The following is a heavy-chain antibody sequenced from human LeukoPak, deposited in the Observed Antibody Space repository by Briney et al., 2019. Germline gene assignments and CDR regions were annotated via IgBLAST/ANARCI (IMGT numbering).Heavy chain of an antibody. Sequence: PGRSLRLSCAASGFTFSSYAMHWVRRAPGKGLEWVAVISYDGSNKYYADSVKGRFTISRDNSKNTLYLQMNSLRAEDTAVYYCARDRPHFDYWGQGTLVTVSS. D-gene: IGHD6-6*01. CDR1: GFTFSSYA. V-gene: IGHV3-30-3*01. CDR2: ISYDGSNK. CDR3: ARDRPHFDY. J-gene: IGHJ4*02.